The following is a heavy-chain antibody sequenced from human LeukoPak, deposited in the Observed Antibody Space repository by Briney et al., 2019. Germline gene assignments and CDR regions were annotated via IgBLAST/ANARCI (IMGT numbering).Heavy chain of an antibody. J-gene: IGHJ6*04. CDR1: GYTFTNYG. CDR3: ARIDHDILTGARMDV. D-gene: IGHD3-9*01. V-gene: IGHV1-18*04. CDR2: ISAYNANT. Sequence: ASVKVSCKASGYTFTNYGITWVRQAPGQGLEWMGWISAYNANTNYAQKFQGRVTMTTDTSTSTVYMELRSLRSDDTAFCYCARIDHDILTGARMDVWGKGTTVTVSS.